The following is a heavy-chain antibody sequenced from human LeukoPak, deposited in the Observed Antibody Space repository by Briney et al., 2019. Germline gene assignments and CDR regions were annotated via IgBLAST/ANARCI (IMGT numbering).Heavy chain of an antibody. CDR3: ARLGPEGPFHY. J-gene: IGHJ4*02. Sequence: SETLSLTCTVSGGSISSSRYYWGWIRQPPGKGRDGIGTFYYTGSTYYTPSLKSRVTISVDTSESQFSLKLSSVTAADTAVYYCARLGPEGPFHYWGQGTLVTVSS. CDR2: FYYTGST. V-gene: IGHV4-39*01. D-gene: IGHD1-14*01. CDR1: GGSISSSRYY.